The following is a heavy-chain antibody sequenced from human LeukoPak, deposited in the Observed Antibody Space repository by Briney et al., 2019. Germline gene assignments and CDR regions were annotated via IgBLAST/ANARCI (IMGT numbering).Heavy chain of an antibody. Sequence: PGGSLRLSCAASGFTFSSYSMNWVRQAPGKGLEWVSSISSSSSIYYADSVKGRFTISGDNAKNSLYLQMNSLRAEDTAVYYCARDLTFGGVIVTHDYWGQGTLVTVSS. CDR3: ARDLTFGGVIVTHDY. CDR2: ISSSSSI. V-gene: IGHV3-21*01. J-gene: IGHJ4*02. D-gene: IGHD3-16*02. CDR1: GFTFSSYS.